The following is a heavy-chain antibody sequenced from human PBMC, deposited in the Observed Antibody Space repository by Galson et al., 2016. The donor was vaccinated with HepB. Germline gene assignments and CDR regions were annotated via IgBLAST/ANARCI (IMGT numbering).Heavy chain of an antibody. CDR3: VRDSVAGMDY. D-gene: IGHD6-19*01. Sequence: SLRLSCAASGFSFSTFAMHWDRQAPGKGLESVALIAYDGSNQYHADPVQGRFTISRDNSKNTLFLQMNSLRMEDTATYYCVRDSVAGMDYWGQGTLVTFSS. J-gene: IGHJ4*02. V-gene: IGHV3-30-3*01. CDR1: GFSFSTFA. CDR2: IAYDGSNQ.